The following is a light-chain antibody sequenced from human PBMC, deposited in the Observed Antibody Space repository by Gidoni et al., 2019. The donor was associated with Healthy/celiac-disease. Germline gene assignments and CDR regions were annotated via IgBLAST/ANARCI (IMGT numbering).Light chain of an antibody. J-gene: IGKJ1*01. CDR1: QSVSSSY. V-gene: IGKV3-20*01. CDR3: QQYGSSPPT. CDR2: GAS. Sequence: GTLSCRASQSVSSSYLAWYQQKPGQAPRLLIYGASSRATGIPDRFSGSGSGTDFTLTISRLEPEDFAVYYCQQYGSSPPTFGQXTKVEIK.